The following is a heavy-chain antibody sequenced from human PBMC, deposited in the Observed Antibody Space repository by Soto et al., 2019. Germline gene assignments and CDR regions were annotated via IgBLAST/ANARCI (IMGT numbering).Heavy chain of an antibody. CDR1: GGTINRYT. Sequence: ASVKVSCKASGGTINRYTIGWVRQAPGQGPEWMGRIIPILDTTEYAQKLQGRVTMTTDTSTATAYMELRGLRSDDTAIYYCARGYFAYWGQGTLVTVSS. J-gene: IGHJ4*02. CDR3: ARGYFAY. CDR2: IIPILDTT. V-gene: IGHV1-69*08.